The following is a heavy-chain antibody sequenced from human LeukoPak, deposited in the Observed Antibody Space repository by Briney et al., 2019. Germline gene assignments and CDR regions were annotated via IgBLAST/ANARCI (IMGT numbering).Heavy chain of an antibody. J-gene: IGHJ4*02. CDR3: ARGYYDSREYYFDY. D-gene: IGHD3-22*01. V-gene: IGHV4-31*03. Sequence: PSETLSLTCTVSGGSISSGGYYWSWIRQHPGKGLEWIGYIYYSGSTYYNPSLKSRVTISVDTYKNQFSLKLSSVTAADTAVYYCARGYYDSREYYFDYWGQGTLVTVSS. CDR2: IYYSGST. CDR1: GGSISSGGYY.